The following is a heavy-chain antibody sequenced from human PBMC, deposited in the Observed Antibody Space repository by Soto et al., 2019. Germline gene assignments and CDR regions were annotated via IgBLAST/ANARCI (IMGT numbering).Heavy chain of an antibody. V-gene: IGHV3-33*01. J-gene: IGHJ4*02. CDR2: IWGDESKK. CDR3: ARGAGGAVAAGDFDY. CDR1: RSAFRTHG. D-gene: IGHD2-15*01. Sequence: QVQLVESGGGVVQPGGSLRLSCAVSRSAFRTHGMHWVRQAPGKGLEWVAVIWGDESKKYYADSVKGRFTISKDNSENTLFLQMNTLRAEDTAVYYCARGAGGAVAAGDFDYWGQGTLVTVSS.